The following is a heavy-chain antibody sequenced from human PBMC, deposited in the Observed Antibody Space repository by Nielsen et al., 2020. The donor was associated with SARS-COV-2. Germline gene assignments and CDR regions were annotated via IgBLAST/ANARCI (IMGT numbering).Heavy chain of an antibody. CDR3: ARRYYYGSGSYYDNWFDP. J-gene: IGHJ5*02. Sequence: VRQMPGKGLEWMASIYPSDSDARYSPSFQGQVSISVDKSITTAYLQWSSLKASDTAMYYCARRYYYGSGSYYDNWFDPWGQGTLVTVSS. V-gene: IGHV5-51*01. D-gene: IGHD3-10*01. CDR2: IYPSDSDA.